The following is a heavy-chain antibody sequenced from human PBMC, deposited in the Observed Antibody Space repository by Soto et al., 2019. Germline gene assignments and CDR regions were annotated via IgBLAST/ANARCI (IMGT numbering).Heavy chain of an antibody. D-gene: IGHD3-22*01. CDR1: GYSFTSYW. Sequence: PGESLKISCKGSGYSFTSYWIGWVRQMPGKGLEWMGIIYPGDSDTRYSPSFQGHVTISAGKSISTAYLQWSSLKASDTAMYYCASTNYYDSSGYYRYYGMDVWGQGTTVTAP. J-gene: IGHJ6*02. CDR2: IYPGDSDT. V-gene: IGHV5-51*01. CDR3: ASTNYYDSSGYYRYYGMDV.